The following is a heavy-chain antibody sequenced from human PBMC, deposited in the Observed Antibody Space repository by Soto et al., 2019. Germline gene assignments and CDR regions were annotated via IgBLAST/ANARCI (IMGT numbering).Heavy chain of an antibody. J-gene: IGHJ4*01. CDR2: IYPGDSDT. D-gene: IGHD3-10*01. Sequence: GAALKISCKGSGDRLTTYWIAWVRQMPEKGLEWVGIIYPGDSDTRYSPSFEGHVTISVDKSISTAFLQWNSLKASDNAIYDCARHTTSAPQDYSAKGTQVPV. CDR1: GDRLTTYW. CDR3: ARHTTSAPQDY. V-gene: IGHV5-51*01.